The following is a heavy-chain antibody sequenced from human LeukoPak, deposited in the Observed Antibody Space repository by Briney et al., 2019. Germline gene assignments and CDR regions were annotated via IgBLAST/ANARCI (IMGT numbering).Heavy chain of an antibody. CDR2: ISGSGGST. CDR1: GFTFSTYT. V-gene: IGHV3-21*01. Sequence: GGSLRLSCAASGFTFSTYTMNWVRQAPGKGLEWVSAISGSGGSTYYADSVKGRFTISRDNAKNSLYLQMNSLRAEDTAVYYCAELGITMIGGVWGKGTTVTISS. D-gene: IGHD3-10*02. CDR3: AELGITMIGGV. J-gene: IGHJ6*04.